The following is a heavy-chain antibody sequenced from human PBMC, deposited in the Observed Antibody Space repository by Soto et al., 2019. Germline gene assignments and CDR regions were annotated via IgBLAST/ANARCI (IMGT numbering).Heavy chain of an antibody. V-gene: IGHV4-39*02. CDR1: GGSISSSSYY. J-gene: IGHJ3*02. CDR2: IYYSGST. D-gene: IGHD6-19*01. Sequence: PSETLSLTCTVSGGSISSSSYYWGWIRQPPGKGLEWIGSIYYSGSTYYNPSLKSRVTISVDTSKNQFSLKLSSVTAADTAVYYCAKDQWLHAFDIWGQGTMVTVSS. CDR3: AKDQWLHAFDI.